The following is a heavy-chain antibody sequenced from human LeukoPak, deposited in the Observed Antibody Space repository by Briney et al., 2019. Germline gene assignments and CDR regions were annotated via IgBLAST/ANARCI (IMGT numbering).Heavy chain of an antibody. J-gene: IGHJ6*02. CDR1: GFTFSSYA. D-gene: IGHD3-16*01. V-gene: IGHV3-23*01. Sequence: GGSLRLSCAASGFTFSSYAMSWVRQAPGKGLEWVSAISGSGGSTYYADSVKGRFTISRDNSTNTLYLQMNSLRAEDTAVYYCAKVGAPGTYYYYGMDVWGQGTTVTVSS. CDR3: AKVGAPGTYYYYGMDV. CDR2: ISGSGGST.